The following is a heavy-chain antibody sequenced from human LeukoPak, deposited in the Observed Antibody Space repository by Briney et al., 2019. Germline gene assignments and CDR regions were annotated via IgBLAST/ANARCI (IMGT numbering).Heavy chain of an antibody. CDR3: ARFITMVRGALDY. CDR2: INHSGST. Sequence: GSLRLSCAASGFTVSSNYMSWIRQPPGKGLEWIGEINHSGSTNYNPSLKSRVTISVDTSKNQFSLKLSSVTAADTAVYYCARFITMVRGALDYWGQGTLVTVSS. D-gene: IGHD3-10*01. CDR1: GFTVSSNY. V-gene: IGHV4-34*01. J-gene: IGHJ4*02.